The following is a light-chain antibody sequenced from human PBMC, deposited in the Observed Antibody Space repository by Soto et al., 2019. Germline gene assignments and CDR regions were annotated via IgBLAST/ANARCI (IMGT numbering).Light chain of an antibody. CDR3: HQYNNLPPYT. J-gene: IGKJ2*01. CDR1: QSVSSN. Sequence: EIVMTQSPATLSVSPGERATLSCRASQSVSSNLAWYQQKPGQAPRLLIYGASTRATGIPARFSGSGSGTEFTLAISSLQSEDLWVYCCHQYNNLPPYTFGKGTKVEIK. CDR2: GAS. V-gene: IGKV3-15*01.